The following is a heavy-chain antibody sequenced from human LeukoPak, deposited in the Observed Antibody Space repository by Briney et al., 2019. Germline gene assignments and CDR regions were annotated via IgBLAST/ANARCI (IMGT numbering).Heavy chain of an antibody. CDR1: GFTFSSYA. V-gene: IGHV3-23*01. CDR2: LSGSGGST. D-gene: IGHD3-3*01. J-gene: IGHJ4*02. CDR3: AKDLTIFGAVLIVLEDDY. Sequence: PGGSLRLSCAASGFTFSSYAMSWVRQAPGKGLEWVSTLSGSGGSTYYADSVKGRFTISRDNSKNTLYLQMNSLRAEDTAVYYCAKDLTIFGAVLIVLEDDYWGQGTLVTVSS.